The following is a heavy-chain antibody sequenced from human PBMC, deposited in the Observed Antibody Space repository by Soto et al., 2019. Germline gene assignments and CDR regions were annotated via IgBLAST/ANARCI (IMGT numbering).Heavy chain of an antibody. D-gene: IGHD2-2*01. CDR2: IIPILGIA. Sequence: QVQLVQSGAEVKKPGSSVKVSCKASGGTFSSYTISWVRQAPRQGLEWMGRIIPILGIANYAQKFQGRVTITADKSTSTAYMELSSLRSEDTAVYYCARGVDQYNWFDPWGQGTLVTVSS. CDR1: GGTFSSYT. V-gene: IGHV1-69*02. J-gene: IGHJ5*02. CDR3: ARGVDQYNWFDP.